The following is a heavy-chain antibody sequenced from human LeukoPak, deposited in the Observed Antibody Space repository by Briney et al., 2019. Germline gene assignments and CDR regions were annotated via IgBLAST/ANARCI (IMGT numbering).Heavy chain of an antibody. CDR2: IYYSGST. D-gene: IGHD2-15*01. CDR1: GGSISSGGYY. J-gene: IGHJ5*02. CDR3: AREVVRLNWFDP. V-gene: IGHV4-31*03. Sequence: SQTLSLTCTVSGGSISSGGYYWSWIRQHPGKGLEWIGYIYYSGSTYYNPSLKSRVTISVDTSKNQFSLKLSSVTAADTAVYYCAREVVRLNWFDPWGQGTLVAVSS.